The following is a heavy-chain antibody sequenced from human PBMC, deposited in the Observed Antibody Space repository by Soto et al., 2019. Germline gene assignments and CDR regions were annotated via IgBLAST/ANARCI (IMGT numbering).Heavy chain of an antibody. J-gene: IGHJ4*02. CDR2: AYYRSKWYN. D-gene: IGHD1-1*01. Sequence: SQTLSLTCAISGDSVSSNSAAWNWIRQSPSRGLEWLGRAYYRSKWYNHYAVSVKSRITVNPDTSKNQFSLQLNSVTPEDTAVYACAAATYKWNARFDYWGPGTLVTSPQ. V-gene: IGHV6-1*01. CDR3: AAATYKWNARFDY. CDR1: GDSVSSNSAA.